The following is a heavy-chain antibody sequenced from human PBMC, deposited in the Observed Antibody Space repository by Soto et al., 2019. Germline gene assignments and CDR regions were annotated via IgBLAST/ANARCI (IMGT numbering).Heavy chain of an antibody. CDR3: ARVRGTAGKRYFDY. CDR2: TYYSGST. J-gene: IGHJ4*02. Sequence: SETLSLTCTVSGGSMIDYYWHWMRQPPGKGLQWIGYTYYSGSTTYNPSLKSRVTISVDSSKNQFSLKLDSVTPADTAVYYCARVRGTAGKRYFDYWGPGTLVTVS. D-gene: IGHD6-13*01. V-gene: IGHV4-59*01. CDR1: GGSMIDYY.